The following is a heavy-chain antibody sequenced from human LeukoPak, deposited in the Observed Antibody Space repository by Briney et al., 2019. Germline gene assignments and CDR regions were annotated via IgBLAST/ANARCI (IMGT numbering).Heavy chain of an antibody. D-gene: IGHD6-13*01. V-gene: IGHV4-59*08. CDR2: IYYSGST. CDR1: GGSISRYY. CDR3: ARHWETSSWYVDY. J-gene: IGHJ4*02. Sequence: KPSETLSLTCTVSGGSISRYYWSWIRQPPGKGLEWIGYIYYSGSTNYNPSLKSRVTISVDTSKNQLSLKLSSVTAADTAVYYCARHWETSSWYVDYWGQGTLVTVSS.